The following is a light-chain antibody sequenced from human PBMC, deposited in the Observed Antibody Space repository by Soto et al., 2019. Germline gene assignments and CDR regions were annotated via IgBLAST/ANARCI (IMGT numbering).Light chain of an antibody. CDR3: QQYYGSPWT. Sequence: DIVMTKSPDSLAVSLGEMATIDCKSSQNILYSSNNKNYLAWYQQKPGQPPRLLFYWASTRESGVPDRFSGSGCWAHFTLTIIDLQPEDVAVYYCQQYYGSPWTFGQGTKVEVK. V-gene: IGKV4-1*01. J-gene: IGKJ1*01. CDR2: WAS. CDR1: QNILYSSNNKNY.